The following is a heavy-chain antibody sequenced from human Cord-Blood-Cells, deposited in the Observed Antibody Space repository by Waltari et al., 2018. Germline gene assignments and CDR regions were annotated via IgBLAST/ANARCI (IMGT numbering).Heavy chain of an antibody. D-gene: IGHD2-2*01. CDR3: ARQGYCSSTSCYDAFDI. CDR2: IYYSGST. Sequence: QLQLQESGPGLVKPSETLSLTCTVSGGSISSSSYYLGWIRQPPGKGLEWIGSIYYSGSTYYNPSLKSRVTISVDTSKNQFSLKLSSVTAADTAVYYCARQGYCSSTSCYDAFDIWGQGTMVTVSS. V-gene: IGHV4-39*01. J-gene: IGHJ3*02. CDR1: GGSISSSSYY.